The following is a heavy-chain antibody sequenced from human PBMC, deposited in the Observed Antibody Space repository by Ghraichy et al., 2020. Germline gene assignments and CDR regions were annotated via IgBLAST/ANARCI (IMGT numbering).Heavy chain of an antibody. D-gene: IGHD6-13*01. CDR2: TYYRSKWYN. V-gene: IGHV6-1*01. CDR3: ARDKPHRPKAGNFDY. Sequence: TLSLTCAISGDSVSSNTASWNWIRQSPSRGLEWLGRTYYRSKWYNDYAVSVKSRITINPDTSKNQFSLQLNSVTPEDTAVYYCARDKPHRPKAGNFDYWGQGTLVTVSS. CDR1: GDSVSSNTAS. J-gene: IGHJ4*02.